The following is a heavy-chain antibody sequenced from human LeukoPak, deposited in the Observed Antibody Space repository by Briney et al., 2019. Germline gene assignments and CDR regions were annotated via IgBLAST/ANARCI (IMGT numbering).Heavy chain of an antibody. CDR1: GGTFSSYA. Sequence: ASAKVSCKASGGTFSSYAISWVRQAPGQGLEWMGRIIPILGIANYAQKFQGRVTITADKSTSTAYMELSSLRSEDTAVYYCARKYYYDSSGRPDDAFDIWGQGTMVTVSS. D-gene: IGHD3-22*01. CDR3: ARKYYYDSSGRPDDAFDI. CDR2: IIPILGIA. V-gene: IGHV1-69*04. J-gene: IGHJ3*02.